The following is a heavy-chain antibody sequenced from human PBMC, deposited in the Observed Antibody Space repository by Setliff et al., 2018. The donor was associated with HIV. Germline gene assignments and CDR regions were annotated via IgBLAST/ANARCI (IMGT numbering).Heavy chain of an antibody. Sequence: SETLSLTCDVSGFSISSRYYWAWIRQPPGKGLEWIGSMYYTGSTYYNPSLKSRVTISIDTSKNLFSLKLNSVTAADTAMYYCARDGGSSGWYFVLGYSDYWGPGTLVTVSS. V-gene: IGHV4-38-2*02. D-gene: IGHD6-19*01. CDR1: GFSISSRYY. CDR2: MYYTGST. CDR3: ARDGGSSGWYFVLGYSDY. J-gene: IGHJ4*02.